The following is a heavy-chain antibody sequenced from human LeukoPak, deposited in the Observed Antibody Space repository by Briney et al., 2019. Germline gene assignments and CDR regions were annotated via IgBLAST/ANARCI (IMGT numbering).Heavy chain of an antibody. Sequence: PGGSLRLSCAASRFTFSSYGMHWVRQAPGKGLEWVAYIQYDGSNAQYADSVKGRFSISRDSSKNILYLQMNTLRAEDTAVYYCATGVPFDYWGQGTLVTVSS. J-gene: IGHJ4*02. D-gene: IGHD1-1*01. CDR3: ATGVPFDY. CDR1: RFTFSSYG. V-gene: IGHV3-30*02. CDR2: IQYDGSNA.